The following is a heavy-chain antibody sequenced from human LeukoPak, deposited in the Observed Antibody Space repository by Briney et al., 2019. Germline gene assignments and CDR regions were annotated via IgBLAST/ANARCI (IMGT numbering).Heavy chain of an antibody. Sequence: GGSLRLSCVASGFTFSSYWMHWVRQDPRKGLVWVSRINGDGRNINYADSVRGRFTISRDNAKNTLYLQMNSLRAEDTAVYYCARVRQLDRMGFDYWGQGTLVTVSS. CDR2: INGDGRNI. CDR1: GFTFSSYW. J-gene: IGHJ4*02. V-gene: IGHV3-74*01. CDR3: ARVRQLDRMGFDY. D-gene: IGHD6-13*01.